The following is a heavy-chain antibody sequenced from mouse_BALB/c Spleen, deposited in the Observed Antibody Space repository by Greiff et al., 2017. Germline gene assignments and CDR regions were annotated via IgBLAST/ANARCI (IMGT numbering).Heavy chain of an antibody. Sequence: QVQLQQSGAELAKPGASVKISCKATGYTFSSYWIEWVKQRPGHGLEWIGEILPGSGSTNYNEKFKGKATLTADKSSSTAYMELSSLTSEDSAVYYCTREGIYYWAWFAYWGQGTLVTVSA. V-gene: IGHV1-9*01. CDR2: ILPGSGST. J-gene: IGHJ3*01. D-gene: IGHD1-1*01. CDR1: GYTFSSYW. CDR3: TREGIYYWAWFAY.